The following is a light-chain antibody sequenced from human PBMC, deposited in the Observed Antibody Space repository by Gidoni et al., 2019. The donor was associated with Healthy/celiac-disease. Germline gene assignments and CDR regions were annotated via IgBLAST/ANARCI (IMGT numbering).Light chain of an antibody. J-gene: IGKJ4*01. Sequence: ELVLTQSPGTLSLSPGERATLSCRASQSVSSSYLAWYQQKPGQAPRLLIYGASSRATGIPDRFSGSGSGTDFTLTISRLEPEDFAVYYCQQYGSPPETFGGGTKVEIK. CDR3: QQYGSPPET. V-gene: IGKV3-20*01. CDR1: QSVSSSY. CDR2: GAS.